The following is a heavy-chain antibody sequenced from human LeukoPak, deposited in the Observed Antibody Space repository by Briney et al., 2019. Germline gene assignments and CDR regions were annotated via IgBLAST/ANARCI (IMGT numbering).Heavy chain of an antibody. V-gene: IGHV4-34*01. CDR2: INHSGST. CDR1: GGSFSGYY. J-gene: IGHJ4*02. D-gene: IGHD3-22*01. Sequence: PSETLSLTCAVYGGSFSGYYWSWIRQPTGKGLEWIGEINHSGSTNYNPSLKSRVTISVDTSKNQFSLKLSSVTAADTAVYYCAERSDSSGRSTTDYWGQGTLVTVSS. CDR3: AERSDSSGRSTTDY.